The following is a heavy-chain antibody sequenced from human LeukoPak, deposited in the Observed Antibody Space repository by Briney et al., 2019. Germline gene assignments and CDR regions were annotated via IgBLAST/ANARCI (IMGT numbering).Heavy chain of an antibody. J-gene: IGHJ4*02. Sequence: GGSLRLSCTAAGFTFSTYWINWVSQSAGKGLVWVALINGDGSTTTHADSVKGRFTISRDNAKNTAYLQMNSLRDEDTAVYFCARDYAGSPDYWGQGTLVTVSA. CDR2: INGDGSTT. CDR3: ARDYAGSPDY. D-gene: IGHD3-10*01. V-gene: IGHV3-74*03. CDR1: GFTFSTYW.